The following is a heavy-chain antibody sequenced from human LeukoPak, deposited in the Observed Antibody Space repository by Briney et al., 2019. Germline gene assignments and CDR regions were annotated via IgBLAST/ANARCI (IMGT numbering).Heavy chain of an antibody. CDR2: SGSP. J-gene: IGHJ4*02. V-gene: IGHV4-61*08. Sequence: SETLSLTCSVSGDSVSSAGYHWSWIRQAPGKGLEWIGHSGSPSYNPSLKSRVMISIDTSKNQFSLKVSTVTAADTAVYYCTAYYVGEGGRGHWGPGTLVTVSS. D-gene: IGHD2-21*01. CDR3: TAYYVGEGGRGH. CDR1: GDSVSSAGYH.